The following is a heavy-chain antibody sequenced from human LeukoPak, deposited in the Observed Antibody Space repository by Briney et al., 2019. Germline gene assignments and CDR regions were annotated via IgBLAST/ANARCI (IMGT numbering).Heavy chain of an antibody. Sequence: PGGSLRLSCAASGFTFSSYSMNWVRQAPGKGLEWVANIKQDGSEKYYVDSVKGRFTISRDNAKNSLYLQMNSLRVEDTAVYYCAKDIVGGGDDYWGQGTLVIVSS. J-gene: IGHJ4*02. CDR2: IKQDGSEK. CDR3: AKDIVGGGDDY. V-gene: IGHV3-7*01. CDR1: GFTFSSYS. D-gene: IGHD2-21*02.